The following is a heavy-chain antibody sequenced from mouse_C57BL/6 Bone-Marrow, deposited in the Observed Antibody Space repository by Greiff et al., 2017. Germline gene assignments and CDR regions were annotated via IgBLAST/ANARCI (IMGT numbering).Heavy chain of an antibody. J-gene: IGHJ4*01. D-gene: IGHD2-5*01. CDR1: GFTFSDYG. V-gene: IGHV5-17*01. Sequence: DVMLVESGGGLVKPGGSLKLSCAASGFTFSDYGLHWVRQAPEKGLEWVAYISSGSSTIYYADTVKGRFTISRDNAKNTLFLQMTSLRSEDTAMYYCAYYSNYDCYAMDYGGQGTSVTVAS. CDR2: ISSGSSTI. CDR3: AYYSNYDCYAMDY.